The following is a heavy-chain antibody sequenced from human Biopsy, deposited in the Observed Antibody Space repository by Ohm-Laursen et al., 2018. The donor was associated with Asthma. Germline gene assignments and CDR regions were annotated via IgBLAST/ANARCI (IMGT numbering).Heavy chain of an antibody. CDR1: GFAVSRDH. CDR2: IYSGGTS. J-gene: IGHJ4*02. D-gene: IGHD3-22*01. CDR3: ARGDSSNWSHYYFDY. V-gene: IGHV3-53*01. Sequence: SLRLSCAASGFAVSRDHMFWVRQAPGKGLEWVSVIYSGGTSHTADFVRGRFTISRDYSKNTLYLQMHSPRAEDTAVYYCARGDSSNWSHYYFDYWGQGTLVTVSS.